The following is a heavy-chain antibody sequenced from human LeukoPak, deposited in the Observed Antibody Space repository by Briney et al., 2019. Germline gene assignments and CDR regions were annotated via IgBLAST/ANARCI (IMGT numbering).Heavy chain of an antibody. J-gene: IGHJ4*02. CDR3: AKGIVVVPAAIDY. D-gene: IGHD2-2*01. CDR2: ISGSGGST. V-gene: IGHV3-23*01. CDR1: GFTFSSYA. Sequence: PGGSLRLSCAASGFTFSSYAMSWVRQTPGKGLEWVSAISGSGGSTYYADSVKGRFTISRDNSKNTLYLQMNSLRAEATAVYYCAKGIVVVPAAIDYWGQGTLVTVSS.